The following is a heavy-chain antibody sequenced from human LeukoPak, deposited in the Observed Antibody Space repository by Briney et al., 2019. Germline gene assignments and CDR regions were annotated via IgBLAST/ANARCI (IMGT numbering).Heavy chain of an antibody. Sequence: SETLSLTRTVSGDSISSPNYYGGWIRQPPGKGLEWIGSFYNSENTYYNPSPRSRLTISVDTSKNLFSLKLSSVTAAETAKFYCAGLRATSTGRAYMDAWGKGTTVIVSS. D-gene: IGHD2-2*01. CDR3: AGLRATSTGRAYMDA. J-gene: IGHJ6*03. CDR1: GDSISSPNYY. CDR2: FYNSENT. V-gene: IGHV4-39*02.